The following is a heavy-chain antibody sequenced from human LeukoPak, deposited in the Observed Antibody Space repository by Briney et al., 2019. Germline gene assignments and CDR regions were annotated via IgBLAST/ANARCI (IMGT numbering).Heavy chain of an antibody. CDR2: INPNSGGT. J-gene: IGHJ4*02. D-gene: IGHD3-10*01. Sequence: ASVKVSCKASGYTFTSYDINWVRQATGQGLEWMGWINPNSGGTNYAQKFQGRVTMTRDTSISTAYMELSRLRSDDTAVYYCARNFGLLWFGTKGGDFDYWGQGTLVTVSS. CDR3: ARNFGLLWFGTKGGDFDY. CDR1: GYTFTSYD. V-gene: IGHV1-2*02.